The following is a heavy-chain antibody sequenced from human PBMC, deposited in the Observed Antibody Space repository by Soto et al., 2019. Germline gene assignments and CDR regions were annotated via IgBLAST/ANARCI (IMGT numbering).Heavy chain of an antibody. Sequence: GGSLRLSCSASGFTFSSYAMHWVRQAPGKGLEYVSAISSNGGSTYYADSVKGRFTISRDNSKNTLYLQMNSLRAKDTAVYYCAREPHGLYYYGMDVWGQGTTVTVSS. J-gene: IGHJ6*02. V-gene: IGHV3-64*04. CDR2: ISSNGGST. CDR3: AREPHGLYYYGMDV. CDR1: GFTFSSYA.